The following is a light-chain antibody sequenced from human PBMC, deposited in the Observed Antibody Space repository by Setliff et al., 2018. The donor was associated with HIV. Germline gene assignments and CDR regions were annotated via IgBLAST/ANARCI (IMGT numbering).Light chain of an antibody. CDR2: EVN. Sequence: QSVLAQPPSASGSPGQSVTISCTGTSSDVGGYNYVSWYQQHPGKAPQVMIYEVNKRPSGVPDRFSGSKSGNTASLTVSGLQADDEADYYCSSYAGSNNMIFGGGTKSPS. CDR3: SSYAGSNNMI. V-gene: IGLV2-8*01. J-gene: IGLJ2*01. CDR1: SSDVGGYNY.